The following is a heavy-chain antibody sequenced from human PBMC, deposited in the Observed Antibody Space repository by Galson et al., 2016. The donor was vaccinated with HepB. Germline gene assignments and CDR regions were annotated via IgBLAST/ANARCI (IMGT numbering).Heavy chain of an antibody. Sequence: TLSLTCTVSGGSISSGDFYWSWIRQPAGKGLECIGRIYTSGNTNYNPSPKSRVTISIDASKNQFPLKLNSVTAADTAVYYCAGCLGRGASCPECYYYGMDVWGQGTTVTVSS. CDR1: GGSISSGDFY. J-gene: IGHJ6*02. CDR2: IYTSGNT. V-gene: IGHV4-61*02. D-gene: IGHD2-15*01. CDR3: AGCLGRGASCPECYYYGMDV.